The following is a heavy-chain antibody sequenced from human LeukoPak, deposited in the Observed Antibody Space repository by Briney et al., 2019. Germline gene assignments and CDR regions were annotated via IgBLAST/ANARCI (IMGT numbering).Heavy chain of an antibody. J-gene: IGHJ3*02. V-gene: IGHV1-2*02. Sequence: ASVTVSFTASGYTFTGYYMHWVRQAPGQGLEWMGWINPNSGGTNYAQKLQGRVTMTRNTSISTAYMELSSLRSEDTAVYYCARALKAFDIWGQGTMVTVSS. CDR1: GYTFTGYY. CDR2: INPNSGGT. CDR3: ARALKAFDI.